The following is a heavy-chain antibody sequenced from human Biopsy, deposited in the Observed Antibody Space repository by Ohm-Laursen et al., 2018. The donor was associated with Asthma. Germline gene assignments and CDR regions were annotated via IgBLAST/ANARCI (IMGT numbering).Heavy chain of an antibody. CDR3: GRDMGGFGSGWFPVEF. V-gene: IGHV3-7*05. J-gene: IGHJ4*02. Sequence: SLRLSCSASGFTFSTSWMTWVRQAPGKGLEWVANIKEDGSEKNYVDSVKGRFTISRDNGKNSLYLQMNSLRAEDTALYHCGRDMGGFGSGWFPVEFWGQGTPVTVSS. D-gene: IGHD6-19*01. CDR1: GFTFSTSW. CDR2: IKEDGSEK.